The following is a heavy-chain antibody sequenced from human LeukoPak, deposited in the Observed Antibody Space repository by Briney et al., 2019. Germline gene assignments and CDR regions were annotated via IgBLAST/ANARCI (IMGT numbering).Heavy chain of an antibody. CDR1: XYA. J-gene: IGHJ4*02. V-gene: IGHV3-23*01. CDR2: VSGSGDRM. D-gene: IGHD6-13*01. CDR3: AKAAAAPGFDF. Sequence: XYALNWVRQAPXXXLEWVATVSGSGDRMYHADSVKGRFTISRDNSKNTIYLQMNSLRAEDTALYYCAKAAAAPGFDFWGQGTLVTVSS.